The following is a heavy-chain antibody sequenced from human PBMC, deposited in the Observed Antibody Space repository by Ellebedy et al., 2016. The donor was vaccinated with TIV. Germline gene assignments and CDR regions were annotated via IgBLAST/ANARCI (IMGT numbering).Heavy chain of an antibody. CDR2: VYPADSKT. CDR1: GYSFTSYW. D-gene: IGHD3-16*01. CDR3: TRRSTQGEI. Sequence: GGSLRLSCKASGYSFTSYWVGWVRQMPGKGLEWMGIVYPADSKTRYSPSFQGLVTISADKSINTAYLQWSSLKASDTAIYYCTRRSTQGEIWGQGTMVTVSS. V-gene: IGHV5-51*01. J-gene: IGHJ3*02.